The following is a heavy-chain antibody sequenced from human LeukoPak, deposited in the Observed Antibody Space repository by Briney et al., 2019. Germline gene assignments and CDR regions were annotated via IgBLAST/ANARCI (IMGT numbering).Heavy chain of an antibody. V-gene: IGHV3-53*05. J-gene: IGHJ4*02. CDR3: VREGYYDSGGPFSGYFDY. CDR1: GFTVSSNY. CDR2: IYSGGST. D-gene: IGHD3-22*01. Sequence: GGSLRLSCAASGFTVSSNYMSWVRQAPGKGLEWVSVIYSGGSTYYADSVKGRFTISRDNSKNTLYLQLSSLRVEDTAVYYCVREGYYDSGGPFSGYFDYWGQGDLVTVSS.